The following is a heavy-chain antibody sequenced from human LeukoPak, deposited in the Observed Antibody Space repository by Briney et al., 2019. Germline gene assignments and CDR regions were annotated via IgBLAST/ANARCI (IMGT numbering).Heavy chain of an antibody. CDR3: ARGSPFQE. CDR1: GVSVSGFY. Sequence: SETLSLTCAVYGVSVSGFYYKWIRQPPGKGLEWIGEIDHSGDTNYNPSLKSRATISIDTSKSQVFLKVTSVTAADAALYYCARGSPFQEWGQGTLVTVSS. CDR2: IDHSGDT. J-gene: IGHJ4*02. V-gene: IGHV4-34*01.